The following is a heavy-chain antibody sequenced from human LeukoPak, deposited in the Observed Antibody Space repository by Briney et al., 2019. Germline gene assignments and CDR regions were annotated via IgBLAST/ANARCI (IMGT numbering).Heavy chain of an antibody. J-gene: IGHJ4*02. CDR3: ARLYGISGGY. Sequence: PGGSLRLSCAASGFNFSNYGIHWVRHAPGKGLGWVAAISPDGSNKYYADSVKGRFTISRDNSKNTVHLQMNSLRAEDTAVYYCARLYGISGGYWGQGTLVTVSS. V-gene: IGHV3-30*03. CDR1: GFNFSNYG. D-gene: IGHD4-17*01. CDR2: ISPDGSNK.